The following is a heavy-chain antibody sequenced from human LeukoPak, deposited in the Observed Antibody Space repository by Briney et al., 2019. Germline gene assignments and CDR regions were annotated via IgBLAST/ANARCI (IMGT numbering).Heavy chain of an antibody. Sequence: SETLSLTCTVSGYSISSGYLWGWIRQPPGKGLEWISSIDGSGSSYYNPSLKSRVTISVDTSKNQFSLKLSSVTAADTAVYYCARTRYYYNSRSYGAPYYFDYWGQGTLVTVSS. CDR1: GYSISSGYL. D-gene: IGHD3-10*01. V-gene: IGHV4-38-2*02. CDR3: ARTRYYYNSRSYGAPYYFDY. CDR2: IDGSGSS. J-gene: IGHJ4*02.